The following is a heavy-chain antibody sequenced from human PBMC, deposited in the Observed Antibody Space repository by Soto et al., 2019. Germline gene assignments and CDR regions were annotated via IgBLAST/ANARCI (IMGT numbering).Heavy chain of an antibody. J-gene: IGHJ6*02. CDR3: ARIVIEELYYYYGMDV. V-gene: IGHV2-26*01. CDR2: IFSNDEK. CDR1: GFSLSNARMG. D-gene: IGHD1-7*01. Sequence: SGPTLVNPTQTLTLTCTVSGFSLSNARMGVSWIRQPPGKALEWLAHIFSNDEKSYSTSLKSRLTISKDTSKSQVVLTMTNMDPVDTATYYCARIVIEELYYYYGMDVWGQGTTVTVSS.